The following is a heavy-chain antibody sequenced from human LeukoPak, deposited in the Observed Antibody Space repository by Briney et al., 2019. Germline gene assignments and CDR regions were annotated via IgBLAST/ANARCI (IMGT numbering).Heavy chain of an antibody. D-gene: IGHD3-22*01. CDR2: MNPNSGNT. Sequence: GASVKVSCKASGYTFTSYDINWVRQATGQGLEWMGWMNPNSGNTGYAQKFQGRVTITTDESTSTAYMELSSLRSEDTAVYYCARKSSAWDAFDIWGQGTMVTVSS. CDR1: GYTFTSYD. J-gene: IGHJ3*02. V-gene: IGHV1-8*01. CDR3: ARKSSAWDAFDI.